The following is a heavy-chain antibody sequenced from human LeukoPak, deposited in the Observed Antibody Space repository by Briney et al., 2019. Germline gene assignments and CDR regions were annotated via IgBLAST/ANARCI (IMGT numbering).Heavy chain of an antibody. Sequence: ASVMVSCKASGYTFTSYYMHWVRQAPGQGLEWMGIINPSGGSTSYAQKLQGRVTMTRDTSTSTVYMELSSLRSEDTAVYYCARTYFIAAAASGGGAYYMDVWGKGTTVTVSS. D-gene: IGHD6-13*01. V-gene: IGHV1-46*03. CDR2: INPSGGST. CDR3: ARTYFIAAAASGGGAYYMDV. CDR1: GYTFTSYY. J-gene: IGHJ6*03.